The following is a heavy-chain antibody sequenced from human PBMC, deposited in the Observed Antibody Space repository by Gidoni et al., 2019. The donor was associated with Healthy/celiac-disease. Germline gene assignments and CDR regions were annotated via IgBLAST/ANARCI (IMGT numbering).Heavy chain of an antibody. V-gene: IGHV3-30*18. CDR3: AKDYGDYYYYYGMDV. CDR2: ISYDGSNK. CDR1: GFPFRSYG. J-gene: IGHJ6*02. Sequence: QVQLVESGGCVVQPGRSLRLSCSASGFPFRSYGMHWVRQAPGKGLEWVAVISYDGSNKYYADSVKGRFTISRDNSKNTLYLQMNSLRAEDTAVYYCAKDYGDYYYYYGMDVWGQGTTVTVSS. D-gene: IGHD4-17*01.